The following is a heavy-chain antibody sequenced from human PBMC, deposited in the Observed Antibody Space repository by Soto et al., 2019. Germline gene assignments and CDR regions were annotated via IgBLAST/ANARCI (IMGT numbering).Heavy chain of an antibody. J-gene: IGHJ5*02. Sequence: ETLSLTCAVYGGFLSESYWTWIRQPPGKGLEWIGEINHVGGTNYNPSLKSRVTMSVDTSQSQFSLRLISVTAADTAMYFCVRIRYQLPSSVLWLDPWGQGTPVTVSS. CDR3: VRIRYQLPSSVLWLDP. CDR2: INHVGGT. V-gene: IGHV4-34*01. CDR1: GGFLSESY. D-gene: IGHD3-16*01.